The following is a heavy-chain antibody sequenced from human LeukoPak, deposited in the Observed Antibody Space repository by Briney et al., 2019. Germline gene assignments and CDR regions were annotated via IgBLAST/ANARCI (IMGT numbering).Heavy chain of an antibody. Sequence: LETLSLTCAVYGGSFSGYYWSWLRQPPGKGLEWIGEINHSGSTNYNPSLKSRVTISVDTSKSQFSLKLSSVTAADTAVYYCARSKVPATGNWFDPWGQGTLVTVSS. D-gene: IGHD2-21*02. J-gene: IGHJ5*02. CDR3: ARSKVPATGNWFDP. CDR1: GGSFSGYY. V-gene: IGHV4-34*01. CDR2: INHSGST.